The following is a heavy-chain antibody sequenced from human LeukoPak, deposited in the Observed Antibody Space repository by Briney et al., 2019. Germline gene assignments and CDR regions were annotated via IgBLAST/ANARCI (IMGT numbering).Heavy chain of an antibody. CDR1: GFTFSSYA. J-gene: IGHJ4*02. CDR3: AKPAYYYDSSGYRGLEDY. CDR2: ISGSGGST. Sequence: PTGGSLRLSCAASGFTFSSYAMSWVRQAPGKGLEWVSAISGSGGSTYYADSVKGRFTISRDNSKNTLYLQMNSLRAEATAVYYCAKPAYYYDSSGYRGLEDYWGQGPLVTVSS. V-gene: IGHV3-23*01. D-gene: IGHD3-22*01.